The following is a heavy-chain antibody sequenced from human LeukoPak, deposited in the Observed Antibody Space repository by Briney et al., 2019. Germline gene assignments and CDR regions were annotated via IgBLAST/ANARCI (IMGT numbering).Heavy chain of an antibody. CDR2: IYYSGST. Sequence: SETQSLTCTVSGGSISSYYWSWIRQPPGKGLEWIGYIYYSGSTNYNPSLKSRVTISVDTSKNQSSLKLSSVTAADTAVYYCASSLGSSWPYYYYYGMDVWGQGTTVTVSS. J-gene: IGHJ6*02. D-gene: IGHD6-13*01. CDR3: ASSLGSSWPYYYYYGMDV. V-gene: IGHV4-59*08. CDR1: GGSISSYY.